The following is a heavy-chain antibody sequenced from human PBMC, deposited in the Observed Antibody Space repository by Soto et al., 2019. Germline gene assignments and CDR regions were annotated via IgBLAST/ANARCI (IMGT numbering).Heavy chain of an antibody. D-gene: IGHD6-19*01. J-gene: IGHJ5*02. CDR2: IHGNGGGT. V-gene: IGHV3-23*01. CDR3: AKDAVAVNGGWDWCDP. CDR1: GFTFRNYA. Sequence: EVQLLESGGGLVQPGGSLRLSCAASGFTFRNYAMSWVRQPPGKGVEWVSSIHGNGGGTYYADSVKGRFTVSRDDSKETLNLQLSSLRVDDTAVYYGAKDAVAVNGGWDWCDPWGQGTLVTVSS.